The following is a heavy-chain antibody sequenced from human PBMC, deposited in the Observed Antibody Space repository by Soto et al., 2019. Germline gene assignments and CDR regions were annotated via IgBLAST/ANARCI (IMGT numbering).Heavy chain of an antibody. CDR1: GGTFSSYA. J-gene: IGHJ4*02. CDR2: IIPIFGTA. CDR3: ARVTRSSGNHYFDY. D-gene: IGHD6-19*01. Sequence: GASVKVSCKASGGTFSSYAISWVRQAPGQGLEWMGGIIPIFGTANYAQKFQGRVTITADESTSTAYMELSSLRSEDTAVYYCARVTRSSGNHYFDYWGQGTLVTVSS. V-gene: IGHV1-69*13.